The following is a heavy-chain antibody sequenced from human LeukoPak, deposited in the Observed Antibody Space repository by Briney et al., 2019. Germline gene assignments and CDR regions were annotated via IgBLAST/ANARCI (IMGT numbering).Heavy chain of an antibody. Sequence: ASVKVSCKASGYTFTGYYIHWVRQAPGQGLEWMGRINPNSGGTNYAQKFQGRVTMTRDTSISTAYMEVSRLRSDDTAVYYCARTTVTTGGGWFDPWGQGTLVTVSS. V-gene: IGHV1-2*06. CDR2: INPNSGGT. CDR1: GYTFTGYY. J-gene: IGHJ5*02. CDR3: ARTTVTTGGGWFDP. D-gene: IGHD4-17*01.